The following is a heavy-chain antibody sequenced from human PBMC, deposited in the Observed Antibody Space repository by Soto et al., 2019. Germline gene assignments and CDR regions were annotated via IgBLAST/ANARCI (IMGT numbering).Heavy chain of an antibody. CDR1: GYTFTSYY. CDR3: ATAEGDCWSGYCCDP. J-gene: IGHJ5*02. CDR2: INRSGGST. V-gene: IGHV1-46*01. Sequence: ASVKVSCKASGYTFTSYYMHWVRQAPGQGLEWMGIINRSGGSTSYAQTFQGRVTMTRDTSTSTVYMAPSSLRPEDTAVYYCATAEGDCWSGYCCDPWGQGTLVTVSS. D-gene: IGHD3-3*01.